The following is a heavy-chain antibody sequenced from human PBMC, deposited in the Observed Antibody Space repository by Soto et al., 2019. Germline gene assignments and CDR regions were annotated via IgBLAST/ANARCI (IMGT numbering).Heavy chain of an antibody. Sequence: QDQLVQSGAEVKKPGSSVKVSCKASGGTFSSHTCSWVRQAPGQGLEWMGRIIPALGTATYAQKFQGRVTITADESATTVYMELNSLRSEDTAVYYCARPDFGDYWYFDLWGRGTLVTVSS. CDR1: GGTFSSHT. CDR2: IIPALGTA. V-gene: IGHV1-69*08. D-gene: IGHD4-17*01. J-gene: IGHJ2*01. CDR3: ARPDFGDYWYFDL.